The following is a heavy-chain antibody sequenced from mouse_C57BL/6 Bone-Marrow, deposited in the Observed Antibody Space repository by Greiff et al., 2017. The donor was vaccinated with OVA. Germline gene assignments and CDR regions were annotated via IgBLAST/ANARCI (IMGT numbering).Heavy chain of an antibody. D-gene: IGHD2-3*01. CDR1: GYTFTSYW. V-gene: IGHV1-61*01. CDR2: IYPSDSET. CDR3: AREGVYDGYLLAMDY. Sequence: VQLQQPGAELVRPGSSVKLSCKASGYTFTSYWMDWVKQRPGQGLEWIGNIYPSDSETHYNQKFKDKATLTVDKSSSTAYMQLSSLTSEDSAVYYCAREGVYDGYLLAMDYWGQGTSVTVSS. J-gene: IGHJ4*01.